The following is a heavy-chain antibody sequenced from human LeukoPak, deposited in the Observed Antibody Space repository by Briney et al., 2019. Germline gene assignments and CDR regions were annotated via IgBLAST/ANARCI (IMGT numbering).Heavy chain of an antibody. CDR3: ASRRITIFGVVISDY. Sequence: GGSLRLSCAASGFTFSSYSMNWVRQAPGKGLEWVSSISSSSSYIYYADSVKGRFTISRDNAENSLYLQMNSLRAEDTAVYYCASRRITIFGVVISDYWGQGTLVTVSS. D-gene: IGHD3-3*01. CDR2: ISSSSSYI. CDR1: GFTFSSYS. J-gene: IGHJ4*02. V-gene: IGHV3-21*01.